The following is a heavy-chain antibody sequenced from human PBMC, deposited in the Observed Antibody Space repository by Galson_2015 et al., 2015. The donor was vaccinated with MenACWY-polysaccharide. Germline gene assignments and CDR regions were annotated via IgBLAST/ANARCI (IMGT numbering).Heavy chain of an antibody. CDR3: AKDLTIFGVVRAFDI. Sequence: SLRLSCAASGFTFSSYAMSWVRQAPGKGLEWVSAISGSGGSTYYADSVKGRFTISRDDSKNTLYLQMNSLRAEDTAVYYCAKDLTIFGVVRAFDIWGQGTMVTVSS. CDR1: GFTFSSYA. J-gene: IGHJ3*02. V-gene: IGHV3-23*01. CDR2: ISGSGGST. D-gene: IGHD3-3*01.